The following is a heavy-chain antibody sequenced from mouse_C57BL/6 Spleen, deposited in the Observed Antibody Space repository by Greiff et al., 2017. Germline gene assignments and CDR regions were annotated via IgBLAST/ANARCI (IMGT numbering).Heavy chain of an antibody. CDR1: GFTFSSYA. D-gene: IGHD2-2*01. V-gene: IGHV5-4*01. J-gene: IGHJ3*01. Sequence: EVKLMESGGGLVKPGGSLKLSCAASGFTFSSYAMSWVRPTPEKRLEWVATISDGGSYTYYPDNVKCRFTISRDNAKNNLYLQMSHLKSEDTAMYYCAREGGSTMVPFAYWGQGTLVTVSA. CDR2: ISDGGSYT. CDR3: AREGGSTMVPFAY.